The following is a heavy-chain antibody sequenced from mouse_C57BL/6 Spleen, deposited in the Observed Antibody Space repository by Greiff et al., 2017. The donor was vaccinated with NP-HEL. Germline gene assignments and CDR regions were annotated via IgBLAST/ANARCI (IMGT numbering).Heavy chain of an antibody. CDR3: ARNRDDYDADWYFDV. D-gene: IGHD2-4*01. J-gene: IGHJ1*03. CDR1: GFSLTSYA. CDR2: IWTGGGT. Sequence: QVQLQQSGPGLVAPSQSLSITCTVSGFSLTSYAISWVRQPPGKGLEWLGVIWTGGGTNYNSALKSRLSISKDNSKSQVFLKMNSLQTDDTARYYCARNRDDYDADWYFDVWGTGTTVTVSS. V-gene: IGHV2-9-1*01.